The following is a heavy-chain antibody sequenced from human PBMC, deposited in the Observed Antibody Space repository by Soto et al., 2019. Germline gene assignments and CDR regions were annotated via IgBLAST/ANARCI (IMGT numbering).Heavy chain of an antibody. V-gene: IGHV4-30-4*01. J-gene: IGHJ4*02. D-gene: IGHD4-17*01. Sequence: QVQLQESGPGLVKPSQTLSLTCTVSGGSISSGNYYWSWIRQPPGKGLEWIGFISYSGTTHYSASLRSRVSISVDTSKKQFPLDLSSVTAADTAVYYCATMGTPVTGLYYFDYWGQGTLVTVSS. CDR2: ISYSGTT. CDR3: ATMGTPVTGLYYFDY. CDR1: GGSISSGNYY.